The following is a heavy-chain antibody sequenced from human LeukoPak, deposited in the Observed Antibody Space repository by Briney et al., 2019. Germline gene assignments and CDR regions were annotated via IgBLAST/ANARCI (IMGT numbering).Heavy chain of an antibody. CDR2: TYYRSKWYN. V-gene: IGHV6-1*01. CDR1: GDSVSSNSDD. CDR3: ARGAPPGTTRLLLC. J-gene: IGHJ4*02. D-gene: IGHD1-7*01. Sequence: SQTLSLTSSISGDSVSSNSDDWNWIRQSPSRGLEWLGRTYYRSKWYNDYAVSVKSRITINPDTSKNQFSLQLNSVTPEDTAVYFCARGAPPGTTRLLLCGGQGTLVTVSS.